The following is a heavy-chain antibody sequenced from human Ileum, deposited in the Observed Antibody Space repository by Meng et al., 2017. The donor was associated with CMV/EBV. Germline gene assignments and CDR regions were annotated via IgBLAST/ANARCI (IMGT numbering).Heavy chain of an antibody. V-gene: IGHV3-21*01. D-gene: IGHD7-27*01. Sequence: EVQMVESGGGLVKPGGSLGLSCAVSQFIFSTYDMNWVRQAPGKGLEWVASIGRSGTDIAYADSVEGRFTISRDIPKNALYLQMNSLRAEDTAVYYCATDPNWGTLWGQGALVTVSS. CDR1: QFIFSTYD. CDR2: IGRSGTDI. J-gene: IGHJ4*02. CDR3: ATDPNWGTL.